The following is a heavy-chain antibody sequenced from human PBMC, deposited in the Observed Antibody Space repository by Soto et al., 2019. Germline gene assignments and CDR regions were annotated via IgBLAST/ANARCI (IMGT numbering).Heavy chain of an antibody. J-gene: IGHJ3*02. V-gene: IGHV1-24*01. D-gene: IGHD2-2*02. Sequence: ASVKVSCKVSGYTLTELSMHWVRQAPGKGLEWMGGFDPEDGETIYAQKFQGRVTMTEDTSTDTAYMELSSLRSEDTAMYYCATDRYCSSTSCYTPAFDIWGQGTMVTVSS. CDR1: GYTLTELS. CDR2: FDPEDGET. CDR3: ATDRYCSSTSCYTPAFDI.